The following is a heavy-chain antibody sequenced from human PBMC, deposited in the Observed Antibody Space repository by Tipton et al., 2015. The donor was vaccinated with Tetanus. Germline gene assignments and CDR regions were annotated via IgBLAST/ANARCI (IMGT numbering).Heavy chain of an antibody. CDR2: IYPGDSKT. CDR3: ARVGGGSKWLFDY. CDR1: GYNFTLYW. V-gene: IGHV5-51*01. J-gene: IGHJ4*02. D-gene: IGHD5-12*01. Sequence: VQLVQSGAEVKKPGESLKISCKVSGYNFTLYWIGWVRQMPGKGLEWMGIIYPGDSKTRYSPSFQGQVTISADTSISTAYLQWSSVRASDTAMYFCARVGGGSKWLFDYWGQGTPVTVSS.